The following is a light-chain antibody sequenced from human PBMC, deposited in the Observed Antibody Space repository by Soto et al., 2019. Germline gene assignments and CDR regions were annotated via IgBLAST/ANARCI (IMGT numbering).Light chain of an antibody. Sequence: QSVLTQPASVSGSPGQSITISCTGTGSDGGGYNYVSWYQQHPGKAPKVMIYDVSNRPSGVSNRFSGSKSGNTASLTISGLQAEDEADYYCSSYTSASTPLVFGGGTKVTVL. CDR3: SSYTSASTPLV. CDR2: DVS. CDR1: GSDGGGYNY. V-gene: IGLV2-14*01. J-gene: IGLJ2*01.